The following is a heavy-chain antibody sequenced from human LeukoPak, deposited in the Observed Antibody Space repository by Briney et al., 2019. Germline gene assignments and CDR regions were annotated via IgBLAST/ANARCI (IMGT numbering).Heavy chain of an antibody. CDR1: GGSISSSSYY. CDR3: ARMIGDDAFDI. V-gene: IGHV4-39*01. CDR2: IYYSGTT. Sequence: SETLSLTCTVSGGSISSSSYYWDWLRQPPGKGLEWIVTIYYSGTTYYNPSLKSRVTISVDTSRNQFSLRLSSVTATDTAVYYCARMIGDDAFDIWGQGTMVTVSS. J-gene: IGHJ3*02. D-gene: IGHD3-22*01.